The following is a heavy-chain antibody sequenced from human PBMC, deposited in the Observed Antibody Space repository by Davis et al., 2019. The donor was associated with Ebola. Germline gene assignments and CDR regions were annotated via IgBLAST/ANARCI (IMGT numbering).Heavy chain of an antibody. CDR1: GYSFSNYW. CDR2: IYPGDSDT. J-gene: IGHJ6*03. V-gene: IGHV5-51*01. CDR3: ARFKAYCSGGSCTWDYMDV. D-gene: IGHD2-15*01. Sequence: GESLKISCNVSGYSFSNYWIGWVRQMPGKGLEWMGFIYPGDSDTRYNPSFRGQVAISADKSINTAHLQWSSLRASDTAIYYCARFKAYCSGGSCTWDYMDVWGKGTTVIVSS.